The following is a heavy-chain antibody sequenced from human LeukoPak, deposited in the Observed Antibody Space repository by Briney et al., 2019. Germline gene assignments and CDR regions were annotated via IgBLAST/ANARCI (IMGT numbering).Heavy chain of an antibody. CDR2: ISYDGSNK. CDR3: ARGQRSRGRYFDY. J-gene: IGHJ4*02. Sequence: GSLRLSCAASGFTFSSYAMHWVRQAPGKGLEWVAVISYDGSNKYYADSVKGRFTISRDNSKNTLYLQMNSLRAEDTAVYYCARGQRSRGRYFDYWGQGPLVTVSS. D-gene: IGHD3-10*01. CDR1: GFTFSSYA. V-gene: IGHV3-30*04.